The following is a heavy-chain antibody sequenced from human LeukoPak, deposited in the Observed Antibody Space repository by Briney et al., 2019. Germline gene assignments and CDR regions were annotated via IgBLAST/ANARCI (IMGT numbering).Heavy chain of an antibody. J-gene: IGHJ4*02. CDR3: ARHPGRWLQLDY. CDR2: IKQDGGVT. V-gene: IGHV3-7*01. Sequence: GGSLRLSCAASGVTFCEYFMSWGCEGRGEGRWWVANIKQDGGVTHSAETVRGGGTLSRESATNTVYLRMHGLRDADTAVYYCARHPGRWLQLDYWGQGTLVTVSS. CDR1: GVTFCEYF. D-gene: IGHD5-24*01.